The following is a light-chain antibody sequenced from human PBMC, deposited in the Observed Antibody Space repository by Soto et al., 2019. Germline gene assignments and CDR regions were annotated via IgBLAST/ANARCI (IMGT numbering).Light chain of an antibody. CDR1: QSISSY. J-gene: IGKJ2*01. CDR2: AAS. Sequence: DIQMTQSPSSLSASVGDRVTITCRASQSISSYLNWYQQKPGKAPKLLIYAASSLQSGVPSRFSGSGSGTDFTRTISSLQPEDFATYYSQQSYSTPYTFGQGTKVDIK. V-gene: IGKV1-39*01. CDR3: QQSYSTPYT.